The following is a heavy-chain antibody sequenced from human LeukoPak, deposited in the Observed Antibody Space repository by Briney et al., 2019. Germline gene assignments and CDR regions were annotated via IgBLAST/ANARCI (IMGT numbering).Heavy chain of an antibody. Sequence: ASVKVSCKASGYTFTGYYMHWVRQAPGQGLEWMGWINPNSGGTNYAQKFQGRVTMTTDTSTSTAYMELRSLRSDDTAVYYCASSRKWELRGGSYFDYWGQGTLVTVSS. J-gene: IGHJ4*02. D-gene: IGHD1-26*01. CDR2: INPNSGGT. CDR3: ASSRKWELRGGSYFDY. V-gene: IGHV1-2*02. CDR1: GYTFTGYY.